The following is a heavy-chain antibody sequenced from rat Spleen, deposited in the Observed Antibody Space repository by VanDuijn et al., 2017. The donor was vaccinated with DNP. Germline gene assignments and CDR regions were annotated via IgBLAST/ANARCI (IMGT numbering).Heavy chain of an antibody. J-gene: IGHJ2*01. Sequence: EVQLVESDGGLVQPGRSLKLSCAASGFIFSDYYMAWVRQAPTKGLEWVATISSDGRDTYYRDSVKGRFTISRDNARSTLYLQMDSLRSEDTATYYCARPPLGYFDYWGQGVMVTVSS. CDR3: ARPPLGYFDY. CDR1: GFIFSDYY. V-gene: IGHV5-7*01. D-gene: IGHD3-1*01. CDR2: ISSDGRDT.